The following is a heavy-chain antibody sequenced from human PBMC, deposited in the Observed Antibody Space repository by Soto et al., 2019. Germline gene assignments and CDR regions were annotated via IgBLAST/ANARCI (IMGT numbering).Heavy chain of an antibody. V-gene: IGHV3-74*01. J-gene: IGHJ4*02. CDR3: ARSQYGSSFFDY. CDR1: GFTFSSYW. Sequence: GGSLRLSCAASGFTFSSYWMHWVRQGPGKGLVCVSRINSDGSSTSYADSVKGRFTISRDSAKNTVYVQMNSLRVDDTAVYYCARSQYGSSFFDYWGQGALVTVSS. D-gene: IGHD2-15*01. CDR2: INSDGSST.